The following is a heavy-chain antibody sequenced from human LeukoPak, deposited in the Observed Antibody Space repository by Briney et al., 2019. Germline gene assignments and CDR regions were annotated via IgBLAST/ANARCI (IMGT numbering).Heavy chain of an antibody. CDR1: GYSFTNYW. J-gene: IGHJ6*02. D-gene: IGHD4-23*01. Sequence: GESLNISCKASGYSFTNYWIDWVRQMPGKGLEWMGTIDPSDSYTNYSPSFQGHVTISADKSISTAYLQWSSLKASDTAMYYCARADYGGNSVGMDVWGQGTTVTVSS. CDR3: ARADYGGNSVGMDV. CDR2: IDPSDSYT. V-gene: IGHV5-10-1*01.